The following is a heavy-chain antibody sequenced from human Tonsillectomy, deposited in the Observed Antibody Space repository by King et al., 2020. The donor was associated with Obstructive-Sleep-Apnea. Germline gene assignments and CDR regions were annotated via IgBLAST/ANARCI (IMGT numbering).Heavy chain of an antibody. D-gene: IGHD6-19*01. J-gene: IGHJ4*02. CDR1: GFTFNNYA. V-gene: IGHV3-64D*06. CDR3: VKDRSEHSSGWYYFDY. CDR2: ISSNGGST. Sequence: VQLVESGGGLVQPGGSLIFSCSASGFTFNNYAMHWVRQAPGRGLEYVSGISSNGGSTYYADSVKGRFTISRDNSKNTLYLQMSSLRAEDTAVYYCVKDRSEHSSGWYYFDYWGQRTLVTVSS.